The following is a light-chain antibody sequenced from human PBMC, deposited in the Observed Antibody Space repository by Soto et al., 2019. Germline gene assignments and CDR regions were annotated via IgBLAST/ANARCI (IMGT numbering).Light chain of an antibody. V-gene: IGLV3-1*01. CDR2: QDS. CDR1: KLGDKY. J-gene: IGLJ1*01. CDR3: QAWDSSGNYV. Sequence: SYDLTQPPSVSVSPGQTASITCSGDKLGDKYACWYQQKPGQSPVLVIYQDSKRPSGIPERFSGSNSGNTATLTISGTQAMDEADYYCQAWDSSGNYVFGTGTKV.